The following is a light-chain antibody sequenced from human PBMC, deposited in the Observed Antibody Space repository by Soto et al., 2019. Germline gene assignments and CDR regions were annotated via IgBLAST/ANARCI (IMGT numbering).Light chain of an antibody. J-gene: IGLJ2*01. Sequence: QSVLTQPPSVSGAPGQRVTISCTGSSSNIGAGYDVYWYQRLPGTAPKLLIYTNSNRPSGVPDRFSGSKSGTSASLSITGLQAEDESDYDCQSYDTSLSGVIFGGGTKLTVL. CDR2: TNS. CDR1: SSNIGAGYD. CDR3: QSYDTSLSGVI. V-gene: IGLV1-40*01.